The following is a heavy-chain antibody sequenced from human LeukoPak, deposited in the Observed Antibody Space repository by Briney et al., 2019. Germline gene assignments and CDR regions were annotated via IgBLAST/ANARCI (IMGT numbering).Heavy chain of an antibody. CDR2: IYPGDSDT. CDR3: SRRDHYDSSGYPNFDY. Sequence: GESLKISCKGSGYSFTSYWIGWVRQMPGKGLEWMGIIYPGDSDTRYSPSFQGQVTISADKSISTAYLQWSSLKASDTAMYYCSRRDHYDSSGYPNFDYWCQGTRVIVSS. J-gene: IGHJ4*02. D-gene: IGHD3-22*01. CDR1: GYSFTSYW. V-gene: IGHV5-51*01.